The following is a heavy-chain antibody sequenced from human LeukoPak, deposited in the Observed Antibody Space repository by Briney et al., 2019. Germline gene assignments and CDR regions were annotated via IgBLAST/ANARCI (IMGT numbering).Heavy chain of an antibody. D-gene: IGHD4-17*01. Sequence: PSETLSLTCTVSGYSISSGYYWGWIRQPPGKGLEWIGSIYYSGSTYYNPSLKSRVTISVDTSKNQFSLKLSSVTAADTAVYYCARSTTVTFNWFDPWGQGTLVTVSS. CDR2: IYYSGST. V-gene: IGHV4-38-2*02. J-gene: IGHJ5*02. CDR3: ARSTTVTFNWFDP. CDR1: GYSISSGYY.